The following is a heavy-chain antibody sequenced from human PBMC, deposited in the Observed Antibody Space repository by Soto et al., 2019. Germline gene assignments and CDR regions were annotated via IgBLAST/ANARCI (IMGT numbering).Heavy chain of an antibody. J-gene: IGHJ4*02. Sequence: GASVKVSCKASGYTFRNFGISWVRQAPGQGLEWMGWVSAYNANANYAQKFQGRLTMTADTSTSTAYMELRSLRSDDTAVYYCARENSYFDYWGQGTLVNVSS. CDR1: GYTFRNFG. V-gene: IGHV1-18*01. CDR3: ARENSYFDY. CDR2: VSAYNANA.